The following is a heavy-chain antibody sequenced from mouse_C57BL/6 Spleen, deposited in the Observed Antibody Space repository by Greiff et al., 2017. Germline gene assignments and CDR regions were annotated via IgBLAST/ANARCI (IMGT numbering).Heavy chain of an antibody. V-gene: IGHV1-53*01. Sequence: QVQLQQPGTELVKPGASVKLSCKASGYTFTSYWMHWVKQRPGQGLEWIGNINPSNGGTNYNEKFKSKDTLTVDKSSSTAYMQLSSLTSEDSAVYYCARERGIYYGNYVDYWGQGTTLTVSS. CDR1: GYTFTSYW. CDR3: ARERGIYYGNYVDY. D-gene: IGHD2-1*01. J-gene: IGHJ2*01. CDR2: INPSNGGT.